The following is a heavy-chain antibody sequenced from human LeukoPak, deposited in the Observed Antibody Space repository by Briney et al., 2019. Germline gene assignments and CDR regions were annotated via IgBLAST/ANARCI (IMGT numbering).Heavy chain of an antibody. V-gene: IGHV3-23*01. Sequence: GGSLRLSCAASGFTFSSYAMSWVRQAPGKGLEWVSAFSGSGGDTYYADSVNGRFTISRDNSRNTLYLQMRSLRSEDTAVYYCASDDALETWGQGTRVTVSS. CDR3: ASDDALET. J-gene: IGHJ3*02. CDR2: FSGSGGDT. CDR1: GFTFSSYA.